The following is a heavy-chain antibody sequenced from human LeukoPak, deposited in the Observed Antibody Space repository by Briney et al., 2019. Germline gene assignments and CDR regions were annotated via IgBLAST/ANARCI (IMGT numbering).Heavy chain of an antibody. Sequence: SETLSLTCTVSGDSISSHYWSWLRQPPGKGLEWIGYISYSGSTNYNPSLKSRVTISVDTSKNQFSLKLSSVTAADTAVYYCAIRCSGGSCYGALQYWGQGTLVTVSS. D-gene: IGHD2-15*01. V-gene: IGHV4-59*11. J-gene: IGHJ4*02. CDR2: ISYSGST. CDR3: AIRCSGGSCYGALQY. CDR1: GDSISSHY.